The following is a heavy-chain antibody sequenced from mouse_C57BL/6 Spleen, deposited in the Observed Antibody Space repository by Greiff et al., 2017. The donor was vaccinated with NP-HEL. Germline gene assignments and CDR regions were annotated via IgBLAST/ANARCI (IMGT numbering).Heavy chain of an antibody. CDR2: ISSGSSTI. V-gene: IGHV5-17*01. D-gene: IGHD2-1*01. CDR3: ATYGNSAY. Sequence: EVQLVESGGGLVKPGGSLKLSCAASGFTFSDYGMHWVRQAPEKGLEWVAYISSGSSTIYYADTVKGRFTISRDNAKNTLFLQMTSLRSEDTAMYYCATYGNSAYWGQGTLVTVSA. J-gene: IGHJ3*01. CDR1: GFTFSDYG.